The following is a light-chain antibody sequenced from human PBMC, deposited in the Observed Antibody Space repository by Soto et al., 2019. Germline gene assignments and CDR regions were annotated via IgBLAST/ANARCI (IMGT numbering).Light chain of an antibody. V-gene: IGKV1D-13*01. J-gene: IGKJ1*01. CDR3: QQYNNWPRT. Sequence: LTQSPSTMSSSAGDRVTISCRASQGISSWLAWYQQKPGKAPKLLIYDASTRESGVPVRFSGSASGTEFTLTISSLQSEDFTVYYCQQYNNWPRTFGQGTKVDIK. CDR2: DAS. CDR1: QGISSW.